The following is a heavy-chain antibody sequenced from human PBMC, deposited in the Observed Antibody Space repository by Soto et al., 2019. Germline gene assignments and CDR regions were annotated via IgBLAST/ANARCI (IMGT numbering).Heavy chain of an antibody. CDR1: GFTFSSYS. J-gene: IGHJ4*02. CDR2: ISSSSSTI. V-gene: IGHV3-48*02. CDR3: ARAVRVGGYYYGSSPDY. Sequence: GGSLRLSCAASGFTFSSYSMNWVRQAPGKGLEWVSYISSSSSTIYYADSVKGRFTISRDNAKNSLYLQMNSLRDEDTAVYYCARAVRVGGYYYGSSPDYWGQGTLVTVSS. D-gene: IGHD3-10*01.